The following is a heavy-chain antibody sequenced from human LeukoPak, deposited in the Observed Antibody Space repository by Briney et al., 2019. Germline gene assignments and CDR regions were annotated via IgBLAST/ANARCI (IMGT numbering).Heavy chain of an antibody. CDR3: APRNRGY. J-gene: IGHJ4*02. CDR2: IRYDGSNQ. D-gene: IGHD1-14*01. V-gene: IGHV3-30*02. Sequence: KGLEWVAFIRYDGSNQYYADSVKGRFTISRDNSKNTMYLQMNSLRPEDTAVYYCAPRNRGYWGQGTLVTVSS.